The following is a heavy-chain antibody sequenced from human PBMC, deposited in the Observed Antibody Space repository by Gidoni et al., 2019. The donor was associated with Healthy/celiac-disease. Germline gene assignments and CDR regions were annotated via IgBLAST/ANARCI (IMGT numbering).Heavy chain of an antibody. V-gene: IGHV3-7*01. D-gene: IGHD6-13*01. J-gene: IGHJ3*02. CDR3: ARDPAAPPLGAFDI. CDR2: IKQDGSEK. Sequence: QLVESGGGLVQHGGSLRLSCAGSGFTFSSYWMSWVRQSPGKGLEWVANIKQDGSEKYYVDSVKGRFTISRDNAKNSLYLQMNSLRAEDTAVYYCARDPAAPPLGAFDIWGQGTMVTVSS. CDR1: GFTFSSYW.